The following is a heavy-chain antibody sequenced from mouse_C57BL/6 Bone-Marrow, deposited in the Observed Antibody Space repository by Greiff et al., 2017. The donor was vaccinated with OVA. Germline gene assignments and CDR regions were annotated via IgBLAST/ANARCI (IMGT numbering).Heavy chain of an antibody. V-gene: IGHV1-82*01. CDR1: GYAFSSSC. J-gene: IGHJ2*01. D-gene: IGHD3-1*01. CDR3: ARQGATSDY. Sequence: QVQLLQSGPELVKPGASVKISCTASGYAFSSSCMTWVQQRPGKGLEWIGRIYPGDGDTNYHGKFKGKVTLTADNASSTAYMQLSSLTSEDSAVYFCARQGATSDYWGQGTTLTVSS. CDR2: IYPGDGDT.